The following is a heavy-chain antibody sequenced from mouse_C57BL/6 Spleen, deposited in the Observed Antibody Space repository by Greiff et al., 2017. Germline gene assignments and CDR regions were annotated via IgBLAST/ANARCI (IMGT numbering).Heavy chain of an antibody. D-gene: IGHD1-1*01. Sequence: VQRVESGAELVRPGASVTLSCKASGYTFTDYEMHWVKQTPVHGLEWIGAIDPETGGTAYNQKFKGKAILTADKSSSTAYMELRSLTSEDSAVYYCTLAIYYYGSDYWGQGTTLTVSS. CDR3: TLAIYYYGSDY. J-gene: IGHJ2*01. V-gene: IGHV1-15*01. CDR2: IDPETGGT. CDR1: GYTFTDYE.